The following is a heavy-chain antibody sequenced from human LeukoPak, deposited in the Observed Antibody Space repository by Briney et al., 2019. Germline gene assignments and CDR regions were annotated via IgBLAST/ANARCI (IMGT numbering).Heavy chain of an antibody. D-gene: IGHD6-6*01. CDR1: GDSISSYY. CDR3: AKALFSSSSVDAFDI. V-gene: IGHV4-59*01. CDR2: FYNSGST. Sequence: SETLSLTCTVSGDSISSYYWSWIRQPPGKGLEWIGYFYNSGSTNYNPSLKSRVTISVGTSKNQFSLRLRSVTAADMALYYCAKALFSSSSVDAFDIWGQGTMVTVSS. J-gene: IGHJ3*02.